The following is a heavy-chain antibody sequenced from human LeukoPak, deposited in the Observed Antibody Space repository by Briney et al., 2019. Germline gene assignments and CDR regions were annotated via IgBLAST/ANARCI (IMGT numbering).Heavy chain of an antibody. V-gene: IGHV3-23*01. CDR1: GSSFSTYA. J-gene: IGHJ4*02. D-gene: IGHD2-2*03. CDR2: ISGSGGST. Sequence: PGGSLRSSLAAAGSSFSTYAVSWGRQPPGKGLGWVSAISGSGGSTYYADSVKGRFTISRDNSKNTLYLQMNSLRAEDTAVYYCAKSLDIVVVPAAVLFDYWGQGTLVTVSS. CDR3: AKSLDIVVVPAAVLFDY.